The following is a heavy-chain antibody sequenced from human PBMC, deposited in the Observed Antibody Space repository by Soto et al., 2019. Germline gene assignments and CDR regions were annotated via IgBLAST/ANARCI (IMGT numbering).Heavy chain of an antibody. CDR1: GGSISSGGYY. V-gene: IGHV4-31*03. CDR3: ARGGGGSSTSCYFLVYYGMDV. J-gene: IGHJ6*02. D-gene: IGHD2-2*01. CDR2: IYYSGST. Sequence: PSETLSLTCTVSGGSISSGGYYWSWIRQHPGKGLEWIGYIYYSGSTYYNPSLKSRVTISVDTSKNQFSLKLSSVTAADTAVYYCARGGGGSSTSCYFLVYYGMDVGGQGTTVTVSS.